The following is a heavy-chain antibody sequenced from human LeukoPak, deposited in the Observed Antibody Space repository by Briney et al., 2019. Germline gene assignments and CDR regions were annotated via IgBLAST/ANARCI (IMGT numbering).Heavy chain of an antibody. J-gene: IGHJ4*02. CDR2: IYWNDDK. Sequence: SGPTLVNPTQTLTLTCTFSGFPLSTSGVGVGWIRQPPGKALEWLALIYWNDDKRYSPSLKSRLTITKDTSKNQVVLTMTNMDPVDTATYYCALGYCSSTSCYNPYFDYWGQGTLVTVSS. V-gene: IGHV2-5*01. CDR1: GFPLSTSGVG. CDR3: ALGYCSSTSCYNPYFDY. D-gene: IGHD2-2*02.